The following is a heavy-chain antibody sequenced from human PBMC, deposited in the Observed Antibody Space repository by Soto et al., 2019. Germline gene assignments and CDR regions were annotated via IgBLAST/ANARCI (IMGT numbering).Heavy chain of an antibody. V-gene: IGHV3-53*01. D-gene: IGHD5-18*01. CDR2: IYSSGST. Sequence: PGGSLRLSCAASGFTVSSNYMIWVRQAPGKGLEWVSVIYSSGSTYYADSVKGRFTISRDNFKNTLYLQMNSLRAEDTAVYYCARGYSYTQPVFDYWGLGTLVTV. CDR3: ARGYSYTQPVFDY. J-gene: IGHJ4*02. CDR1: GFTVSSNY.